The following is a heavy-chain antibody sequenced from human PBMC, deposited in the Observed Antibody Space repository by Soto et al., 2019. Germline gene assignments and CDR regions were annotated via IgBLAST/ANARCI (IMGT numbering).Heavy chain of an antibody. D-gene: IGHD3-22*01. J-gene: IGHJ1*01. CDR3: ARDALNYYDSSGYYPGYFQH. V-gene: IGHV3-21*01. Sequence: GGSLRLSCAASGFTFSSYSMNWVRQAPGKGLEWVSSISSSSSYIYYADSVKGRFTISRDNAKNSLYLQMNSLRAEDTAVYYCARDALNYYDSSGYYPGYFQHWGQGTLVTVS. CDR2: ISSSSSYI. CDR1: GFTFSSYS.